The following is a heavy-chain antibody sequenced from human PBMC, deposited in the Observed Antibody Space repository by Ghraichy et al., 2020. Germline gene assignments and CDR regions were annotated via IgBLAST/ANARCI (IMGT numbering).Heavy chain of an antibody. J-gene: IGHJ2*01. CDR3: ARIAVSGRWYFDL. D-gene: IGHD6-19*01. Sequence: GGSLRLSCAASEFTFSNCPMSWVRQAPGKRLEWVSSISLSGDATFYADSVQGRFTVSRDNSKNTLYLQMNSLRDDDTAVYSCARIAVSGRWYFDLCGRGTQVTVS. V-gene: IGHV3-23*01. CDR1: EFTFSNCP. CDR2: ISLSGDAT.